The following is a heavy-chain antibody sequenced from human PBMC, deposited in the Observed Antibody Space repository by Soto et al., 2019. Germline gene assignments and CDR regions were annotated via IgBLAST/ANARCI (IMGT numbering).Heavy chain of an antibody. CDR2: IYYSGST. CDR1: GASISSGGYY. J-gene: IGHJ5*02. CDR3: ATYDSSDYYSGSPIGWFDP. V-gene: IGHV4-31*03. Sequence: TSDTLSLTCTVSGASISSGGYYWSWIRQHPGKGLEWIGYIYYSGSTYYNPSLKSRVTISVDTSKNQFSLKLSSVTAADTAVYYCATYDSSDYYSGSPIGWFDPWGQGTLVTVSS. D-gene: IGHD3-22*01.